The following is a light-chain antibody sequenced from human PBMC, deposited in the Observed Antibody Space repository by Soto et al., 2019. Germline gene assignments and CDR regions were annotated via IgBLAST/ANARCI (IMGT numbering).Light chain of an antibody. V-gene: IGLV2-11*01. CDR2: DVS. CDR1: SSDVGGYNF. Sequence: QSALTQPRSVSGSPGQSVTISCSGTSSDVGGYNFVSWYQEHPGEAPKLMIYDVSKRPSGVPDRFSGSKSGNTASLIISGLQAEDEADYYCCSYAGSYTFVLFGGGTKLTVL. CDR3: CSYAGSYTFVL. J-gene: IGLJ2*01.